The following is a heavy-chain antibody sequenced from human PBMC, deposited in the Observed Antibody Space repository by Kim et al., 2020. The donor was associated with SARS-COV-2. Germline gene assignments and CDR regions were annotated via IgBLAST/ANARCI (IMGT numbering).Heavy chain of an antibody. J-gene: IGHJ4*02. Sequence: ISSNGGSTYYADSVKGRFTISRDNSKNTLYLQMSSLRAEDTAVYYCVKSTGTDYWGQGTLVTVSS. CDR2: ISSNGGST. D-gene: IGHD4-17*01. V-gene: IGHV3-64D*06. CDR3: VKSTGTDY.